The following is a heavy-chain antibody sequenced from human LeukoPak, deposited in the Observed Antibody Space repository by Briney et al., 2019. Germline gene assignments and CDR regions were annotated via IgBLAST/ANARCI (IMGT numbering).Heavy chain of an antibody. CDR1: GFTFSSSW. V-gene: IGHV3-7*03. D-gene: IGHD6-19*01. CDR2: IKHDGSDK. CDR3: ARAHSSGWYPPRDYGAFDI. Sequence: PGGSLRLSCAASGFTFSSSWMSWVRQAPGKGLEWVANIKHDGSDKYYVDSVEGRFTISRDNAKNSLYLQMNSMRAEDTAVYYCARAHSSGWYPPRDYGAFDIWGQGTMVTVSS. J-gene: IGHJ3*02.